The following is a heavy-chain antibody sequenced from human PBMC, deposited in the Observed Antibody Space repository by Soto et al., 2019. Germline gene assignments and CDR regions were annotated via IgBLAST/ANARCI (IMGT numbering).Heavy chain of an antibody. CDR3: ASGQQLVGRDY. J-gene: IGHJ4*02. Sequence: GASLKVSCKASGYTFTSYYMHWVRQAPGQGLEWMGIINPSGGSTSYAQKFQGRVTMTRDTSTSTVYMELSSLRSEDTAVYYCASGQQLVGRDYWGQGTLVTVSS. V-gene: IGHV1-46*01. D-gene: IGHD6-6*01. CDR1: GYTFTSYY. CDR2: INPSGGST.